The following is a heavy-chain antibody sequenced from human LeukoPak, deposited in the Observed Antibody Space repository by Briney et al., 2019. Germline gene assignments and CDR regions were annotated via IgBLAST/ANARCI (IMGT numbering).Heavy chain of an antibody. V-gene: IGHV3-30*02. Sequence: PGGSLGLSCAASGFTFSSYGMHWVRQAPGKGLEWVAFIRYDGTNEYYADSVKGRFTISRDNSKNTLYLQMNSLRAEDTAVYYCAKDRETAMKTFDYWGQGALVTVSS. J-gene: IGHJ4*02. CDR3: AKDRETAMKTFDY. CDR1: GFTFSSYG. CDR2: IRYDGTNE.